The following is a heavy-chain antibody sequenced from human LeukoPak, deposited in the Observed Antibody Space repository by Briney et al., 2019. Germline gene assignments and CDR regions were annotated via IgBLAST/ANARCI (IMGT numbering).Heavy chain of an antibody. CDR1: GYTFTGYY. D-gene: IGHD1-26*01. Sequence: ASVKVSCKASGYTFTGYYMHWVRQAPGQGRDGMGWINPNSGGTNYAQKFQGRVTMTRDTSISTAYMELSRLRSDDTAVYYCARDRVSGSPDYYYYYMDVWGKGTTVTVSS. J-gene: IGHJ6*03. CDR3: ARDRVSGSPDYYYYYMDV. CDR2: INPNSGGT. V-gene: IGHV1-2*02.